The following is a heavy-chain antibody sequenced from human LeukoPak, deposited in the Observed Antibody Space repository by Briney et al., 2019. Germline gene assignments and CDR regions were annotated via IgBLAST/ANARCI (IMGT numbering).Heavy chain of an antibody. CDR1: GFTFSSYE. D-gene: IGHD3-10*01. CDR3: AREITDTPDAFDI. CDR2: INSGASVI. Sequence: PGGSLRLSCAASGFTFSSYEMSWVRQAPGKGLEWVSYINSGASVIKYADSVKGRSIVSRDNAKNSLYLRSNSLRAEDTAIYYRAREITDTPDAFDIWGQGTMVTVSS. V-gene: IGHV3-48*03. J-gene: IGHJ3*02.